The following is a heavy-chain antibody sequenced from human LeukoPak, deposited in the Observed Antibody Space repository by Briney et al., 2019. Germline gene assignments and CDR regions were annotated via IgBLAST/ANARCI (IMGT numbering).Heavy chain of an antibody. V-gene: IGHV3-30-3*01. J-gene: IGHJ4*02. CDR1: GFTFSSYA. CDR3: SRESRLGYCSGGSCPAALDY. CDR2: ISYDGTHK. Sequence: PGGSLRLSCAASGFTFSSYAMYWVRQAPGKGLEWVAVISYDGTHKYYADSVEGRFTISRDNSKDTLYLQMNSLRAEDTAVYYCSRESRLGYCSGGSCPAALDYWGQGTLVTVSS. D-gene: IGHD2-15*01.